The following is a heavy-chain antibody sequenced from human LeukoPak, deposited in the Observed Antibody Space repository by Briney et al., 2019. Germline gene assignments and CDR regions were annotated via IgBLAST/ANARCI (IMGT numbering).Heavy chain of an antibody. Sequence: SVKVSCKASGGTFSSYTISWVRQAPGQGLEWMGRIIPILGIANYAQKFQGRVTITADKSMSTAYMELSSLRSEDTAVYYCASVDDSSPILEWLAFDYWGQGTLVTVSS. D-gene: IGHD3-3*01. J-gene: IGHJ4*02. CDR1: GGTFSSYT. CDR3: ASVDDSSPILEWLAFDY. V-gene: IGHV1-69*02. CDR2: IIPILGIA.